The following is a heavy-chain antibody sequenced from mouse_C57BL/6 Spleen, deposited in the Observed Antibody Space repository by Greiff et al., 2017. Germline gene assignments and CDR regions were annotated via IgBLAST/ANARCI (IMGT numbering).Heavy chain of an antibody. J-gene: IGHJ2*01. CDR1: GFTFSSYA. D-gene: IGHD3-3*01. V-gene: IGHV5-4*01. CDR3: ARDWGTDY. CDR2: ISDGGSYT. Sequence: EVKVVESGGGLVKPGGSLKLSCAASGFTFSSYAMSWVRQTPEKRLEWVATISDGGSYTYYPDNVKGRFTISRDNAKNNLYLQMSHLKSEDTAMYYCARDWGTDYWGQGTTLTVSS.